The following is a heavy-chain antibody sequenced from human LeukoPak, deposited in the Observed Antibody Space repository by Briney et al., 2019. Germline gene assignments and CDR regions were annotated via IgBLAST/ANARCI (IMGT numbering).Heavy chain of an antibody. Sequence: PSETLSLTCSVSGDSIRSANYYWGWIRQPPGEGLEWIGSIFYSGTTYYNPSLKSRVTISVDMSKNHFSLKLTSLTAADTAVYYCARPPVSVFDAFHIWGLGTMVTVSS. CDR3: ARPPVSVFDAFHI. V-gene: IGHV4-39*02. CDR2: IFYSGTT. D-gene: IGHD5/OR15-5a*01. CDR1: GDSIRSANYY. J-gene: IGHJ3*02.